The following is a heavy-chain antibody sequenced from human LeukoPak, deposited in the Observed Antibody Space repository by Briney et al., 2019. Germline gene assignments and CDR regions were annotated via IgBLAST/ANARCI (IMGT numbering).Heavy chain of an antibody. CDR3: ARQKRAFFDY. Sequence: SETLSLTCTVSGGSIGSGTYYWTWLRQPAGKGLEWIGRFYTGGSTNYNPSLRSRVSISLDMSKNQFSLKLSSVTAADTAVYYCARQKRAFFDYWGQGTLVTVSS. CDR1: GGSIGSGTYY. V-gene: IGHV4-61*02. J-gene: IGHJ4*02. CDR2: FYTGGST.